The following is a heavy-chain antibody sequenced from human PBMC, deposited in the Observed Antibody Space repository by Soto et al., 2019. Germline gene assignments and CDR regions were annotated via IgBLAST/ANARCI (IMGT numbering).Heavy chain of an antibody. Sequence: ASVKVSCKASGYMFTKSAMHWVRQAPGQRLEWMGWISGDSGSTSYAQKFQGRVTMTRDTSTSTVYMELSSLRSEDTAVYYCARGGIVVVPAAINYYYYYGMDVWGQGTTVTVSS. V-gene: IGHV1-3*01. J-gene: IGHJ6*02. D-gene: IGHD2-2*01. CDR1: GYMFTKSA. CDR3: ARGGIVVVPAAINYYYYYGMDV. CDR2: ISGDSGST.